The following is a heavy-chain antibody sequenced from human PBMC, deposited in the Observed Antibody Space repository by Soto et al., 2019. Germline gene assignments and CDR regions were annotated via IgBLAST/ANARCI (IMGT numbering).Heavy chain of an antibody. D-gene: IGHD2-15*01. CDR1: GFTVSSSY. J-gene: IGHJ6*02. CDR3: AKDLGPLRLLNYYFYGLDV. V-gene: IGHV3-53*02. Sequence: EVQLVETGGGVIQRGGSLRLSCNASGFTVSSSYMSWVRQAPGMGLEWVAVIESGGSTHYAVSVKGRFTISRDNSKNMIYLQLHTLRAEDTAVYYCAKDLGPLRLLNYYFYGLDVWGQGTTVTVSS. CDR2: IESGGST.